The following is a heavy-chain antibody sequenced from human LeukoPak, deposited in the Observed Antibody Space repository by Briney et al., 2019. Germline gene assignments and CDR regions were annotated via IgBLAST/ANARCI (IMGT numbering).Heavy chain of an antibody. V-gene: IGHV1-18*01. CDR1: GYTFTNYG. D-gene: IGHD6-13*01. CDR2: ISTYNGNT. J-gene: IGHJ4*02. Sequence: ASVKVSCKASGYTFTNYGISWVRQAPGQGLEWMGWISTYNGNTNYAQKLQGRVTMTTDTFTNTVYMELRSLRSDDTAVYYCARGEHGTTWYVDYWGQGTQVTVSS. CDR3: ARGEHGTTWYVDY.